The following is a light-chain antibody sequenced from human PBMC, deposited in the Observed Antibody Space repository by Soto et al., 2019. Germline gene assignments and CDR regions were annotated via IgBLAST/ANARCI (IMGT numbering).Light chain of an antibody. Sequence: QSALTQPASESGSPGQSITISCTGTSSDVGGYNYVSWYQQHPGKAPKLMIYDVSNRPSGVSNRFSGSKSGNTASLTISGLQAEDEADYYCSSYTSSSIVFGTGTKVTVL. CDR1: SSDVGGYNY. CDR3: SSYTSSSIV. V-gene: IGLV2-14*01. CDR2: DVS. J-gene: IGLJ1*01.